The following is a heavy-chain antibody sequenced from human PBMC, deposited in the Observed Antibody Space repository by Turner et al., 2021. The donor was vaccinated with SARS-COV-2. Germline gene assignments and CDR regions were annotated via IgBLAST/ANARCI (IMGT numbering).Heavy chain of an antibody. V-gene: IGHV1-2*02. CDR2: INPNSGGT. CDR3: ARPRDYYYYMDV. CDR1: AYTFTGYY. Sequence: QVQLVQSGAEVKKPGAPVKVSCKVSAYTFTGYYMHWVRHAPGQGLEWMGWINPNSGGTNNAQKFQGRVTMTRDTSISTAYMELSRLRSDDTAVYYCARPRDYYYYMDVWGKGTTVTVSS. J-gene: IGHJ6*03.